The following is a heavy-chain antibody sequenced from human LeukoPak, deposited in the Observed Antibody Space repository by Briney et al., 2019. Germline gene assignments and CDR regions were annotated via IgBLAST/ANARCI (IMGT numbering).Heavy chain of an antibody. CDR3: ARAKNTRITMVRGVISYFDY. D-gene: IGHD3-10*01. J-gene: IGHJ4*02. V-gene: IGHV4-59*12. CDR2: IYYSGST. CDR1: GGSISSYY. Sequence: PSETLSLTCTVSGGSISSYYWSWIRQPPGKGLEWIGYIYYSGSTNYNPSLKSRVTISVDTSKNQFSLKLSSVTAADTAVYYCARAKNTRITMVRGVISYFDYWGQGTLVTVSS.